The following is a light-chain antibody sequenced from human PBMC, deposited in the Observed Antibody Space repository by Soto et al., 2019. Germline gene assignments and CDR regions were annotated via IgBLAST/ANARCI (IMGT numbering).Light chain of an antibody. CDR2: DAS. V-gene: IGKV1-5*01. CDR3: QQYSSFSRT. Sequence: IQMTQSPSTLSASVGDRVTITWRASQNISTWLAWYQQKPGKAPELLIYDASTLESGVPSRFSGSGSGTEFSLTISSLQPDDFATFYCQQYSSFSRTFGQGSKVDIK. CDR1: QNISTW. J-gene: IGKJ1*01.